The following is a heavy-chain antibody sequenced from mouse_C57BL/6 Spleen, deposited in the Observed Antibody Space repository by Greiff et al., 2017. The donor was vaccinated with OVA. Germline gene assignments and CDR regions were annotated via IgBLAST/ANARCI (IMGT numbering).Heavy chain of an antibody. CDR2: IRNKANNHAT. Sequence: EVKLQESGGGLVQPGGSMKLSCAASGFTFSDAWMDWVRQSPEKGLEWVAEIRNKANNHATYYAESVKGRFTISRDDSKSSVYLQMNSLRAEDTGIYYCTSSIFYYDYDEGFDYWGQGTTLTVSS. J-gene: IGHJ2*01. D-gene: IGHD2-4*01. V-gene: IGHV6-6*01. CDR3: TSSIFYYDYDEGFDY. CDR1: GFTFSDAW.